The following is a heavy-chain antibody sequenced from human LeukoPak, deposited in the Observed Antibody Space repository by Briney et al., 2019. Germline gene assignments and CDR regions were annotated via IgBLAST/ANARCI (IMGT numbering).Heavy chain of an antibody. CDR2: IKSKTDGGTT. J-gene: IGHJ3*02. V-gene: IGHV3-15*01. D-gene: IGHD2-2*01. CDR1: GFTFSNAW. Sequence: GGSLRLSCAAFGFTFSNAWMSWVRQAPGKGLEWVGRIKSKTDGGTTDYAAPVKGRLTISRDDSKNTLYLQMNSLKTEDTAVYYCTTVVPAAIDAFDIWGQGTMVTVSS. CDR3: TTVVPAAIDAFDI.